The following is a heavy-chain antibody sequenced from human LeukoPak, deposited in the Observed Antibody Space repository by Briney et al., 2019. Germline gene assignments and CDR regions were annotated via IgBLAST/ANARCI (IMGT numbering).Heavy chain of an antibody. CDR3: ERGWLLGGSYQN. Sequence: SETLSLTCAVSGGSISSSNWWSWVRQPPGKGLEWIGEINHSGSTNYNPSLKSRVTISVDTSKNQFSLKLSSVTAADTAVYYCERGWLLGGSYQNWGQGTLVTVSS. J-gene: IGHJ4*02. CDR2: INHSGST. CDR1: GGSISSSNW. D-gene: IGHD1-26*01. V-gene: IGHV4-4*02.